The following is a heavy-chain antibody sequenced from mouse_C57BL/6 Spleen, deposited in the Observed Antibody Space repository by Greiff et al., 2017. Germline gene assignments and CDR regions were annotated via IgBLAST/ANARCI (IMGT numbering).Heavy chain of an antibody. CDR2: IRLKADNYAP. J-gene: IGHJ3*01. Sequence: EVKLMESGGGLVQPGGSMKLSCVASGFTFSNYWMNWVRQSPEKGLEWVGQIRLKADNYAPHYAESVKGRFTRARDDSKSSVYRQMKNLRAEDTGMYDCTGRWFAYWGQGTLVTVSA. V-gene: IGHV6-3*01. CDR3: TGRWFAY. CDR1: GFTFSNYW.